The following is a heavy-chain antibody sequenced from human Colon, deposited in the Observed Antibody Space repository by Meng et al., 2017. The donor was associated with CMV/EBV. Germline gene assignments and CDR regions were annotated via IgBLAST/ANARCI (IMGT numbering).Heavy chain of an antibody. CDR1: GETFSEYF. CDR3: ARAARSGSHAVFYSLDL. CDR2: INVDTGGT. V-gene: IGHV1-2*02. Sequence: ASVKVSCKAPGETFSEYFVHWLRQAPGEGLEWLGWINVDTGGTNYGQKFQGRVSVTRDTSLTTVYMDLDSLKSDDTAIYYCARAARSGSHAVFYSLDLWGQGTTVTVSS. J-gene: IGHJ6*02. D-gene: IGHD6-19*01.